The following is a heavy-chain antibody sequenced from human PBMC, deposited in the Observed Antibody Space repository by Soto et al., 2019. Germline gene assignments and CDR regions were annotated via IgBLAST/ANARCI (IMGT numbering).Heavy chain of an antibody. CDR1: GFTFDDYG. Sequence: GSLRLSCGASGFTFDDYGMSWVRQAPGKGLEWVSGINWNGGSTGYADSVKGRFTISRDNAKISLYLQMNRLRAEDTALYHCARDGAYCGGDCSMDVWGKGTTVTVSS. J-gene: IGHJ6*03. CDR2: INWNGGST. D-gene: IGHD2-21*01. CDR3: ARDGAYCGGDCSMDV. V-gene: IGHV3-20*01.